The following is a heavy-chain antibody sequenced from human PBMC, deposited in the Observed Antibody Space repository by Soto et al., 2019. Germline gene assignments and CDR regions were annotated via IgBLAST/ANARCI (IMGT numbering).Heavy chain of an antibody. Sequence: ASGKVSCKASGYTFTSYAMHWVRQAPGPRLEWMGWINAGNGNTKYSQKFQGRVTITRDTSASTAYMELSSLRSEDTAVYYCARDVKYCTNGVCSKRNWFDPWGQGPLVTVSS. CDR2: INAGNGNT. CDR3: ARDVKYCTNGVCSKRNWFDP. CDR1: GYTFTSYA. J-gene: IGHJ5*02. D-gene: IGHD2-8*01. V-gene: IGHV1-3*01.